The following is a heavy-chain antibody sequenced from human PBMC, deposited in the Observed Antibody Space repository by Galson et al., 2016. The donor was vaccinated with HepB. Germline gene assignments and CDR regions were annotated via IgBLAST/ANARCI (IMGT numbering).Heavy chain of an antibody. D-gene: IGHD6-13*01. V-gene: IGHV4-39*07. Sequence: ETLSLTCIVSGDPISNGPYHWAWIRQPPGKGLEFVGSIYYSGTTYYNPSLKSRVAISIESSKNQFSLRLNSVTAADTAVYYCARDCGSRHIEYWGQGIQVTVSS. CDR2: IYYSGTT. CDR1: GDPISNGPYH. J-gene: IGHJ4*02. CDR3: ARDCGSRHIEY.